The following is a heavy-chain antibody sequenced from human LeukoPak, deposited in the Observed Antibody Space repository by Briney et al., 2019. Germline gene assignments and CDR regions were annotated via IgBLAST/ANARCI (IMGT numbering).Heavy chain of an antibody. V-gene: IGHV1-18*01. CDR3: AKSRTPENWFDP. J-gene: IGHJ5*02. CDR1: GYTFTSYS. Sequence: ASVKVSCKASGYTFTSYSISWVRQAPGQGLEWMGWISAYNGNTNYAQKLQGRVTMTTDTSTSTAYMELRSLRSDDTAVYYCAKSRTPENWFDPWGQGTLVTVSS. D-gene: IGHD1-14*01. CDR2: ISAYNGNT.